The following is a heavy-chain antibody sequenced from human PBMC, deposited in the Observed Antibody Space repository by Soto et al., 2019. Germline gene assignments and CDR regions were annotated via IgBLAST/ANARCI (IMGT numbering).Heavy chain of an antibody. CDR3: AKDLLPNTVTTCGS. D-gene: IGHD4-17*01. V-gene: IGHV3-30*18. Sequence: QVQLVESGGGAVQPGRSLRLSCAASGFTFDSHGMHWVRQAPGKGLEWVAVISSDGNNKYYADSVKGRFTISRDNFNNTLYLQISSLRAEDTAVYYCAKDLLPNTVTTCGSWGQGTLVTVSS. J-gene: IGHJ5*02. CDR1: GFTFDSHG. CDR2: ISSDGNNK.